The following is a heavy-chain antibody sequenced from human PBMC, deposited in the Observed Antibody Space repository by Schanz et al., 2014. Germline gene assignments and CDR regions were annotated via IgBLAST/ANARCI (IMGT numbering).Heavy chain of an antibody. J-gene: IGHJ4*02. CDR3: ARDKGGYYPFDY. CDR1: GFTFSDSW. D-gene: IGHD3-3*01. Sequence: EVQLVESGGGLVQPGGSLRLSCAASGFTFSDSWMHWVRQAPGKGLVWVSRTSNDGSFTTFADSVKGRFTISRDNAKNTLYLQVNSLRAEDTAVYYCARDKGGYYPFDYWGQGTLVTVSS. V-gene: IGHV3-74*01. CDR2: TSNDGSFT.